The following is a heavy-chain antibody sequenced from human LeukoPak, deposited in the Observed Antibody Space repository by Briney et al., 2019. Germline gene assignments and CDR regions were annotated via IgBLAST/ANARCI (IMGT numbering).Heavy chain of an antibody. D-gene: IGHD5-24*01. J-gene: IGHJ4*02. CDR2: ISSSSSYI. CDR1: GFTFSSYS. CDR3: ARAVRRDGYHNYFDY. Sequence: GGSLRLSCAASGFTFSSYSMNWVRQAPGKGLEWVSSISSSSSYIYYADSVKGRFTISRDNAKNSLYLQMNSLRAEDTAVYYCARAVRRDGYHNYFDYWGQGTLVTVSS. V-gene: IGHV3-21*01.